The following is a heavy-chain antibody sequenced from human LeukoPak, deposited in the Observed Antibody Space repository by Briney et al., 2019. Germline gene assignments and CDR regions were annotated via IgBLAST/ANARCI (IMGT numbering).Heavy chain of an antibody. CDR2: INPTGGST. J-gene: IGHJ4*02. Sequence: ASVKVSCTASGYTFPSYFMHWVRQAPGQGLEWMGIINPTGGSTTYAQKFQGRVAMTRDTSTSTVYMELSSLRSDDTAVYYCARTAARRFDYWGQGTLVTVSS. CDR1: GYTFPSYF. V-gene: IGHV1-46*01. D-gene: IGHD6-6*01. CDR3: ARTAARRFDY.